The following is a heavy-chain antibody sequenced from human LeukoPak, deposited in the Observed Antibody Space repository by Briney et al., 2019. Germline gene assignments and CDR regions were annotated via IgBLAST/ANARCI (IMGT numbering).Heavy chain of an antibody. D-gene: IGHD6-19*01. CDR2: INPNSGGT. V-gene: IGHV1-2*02. J-gene: IGHJ3*01. CDR3: AREIAVTGTKAFDV. CDR1: GYTFTDYY. Sequence: ASVKVSCKASGYTFTDYYIHWVRPAPGQGLEWMGWINPNSGGTNYAQNFQGRVTMTRDTPISTAYMELSRLTSDDMAVYYCAREIAVTGTKAFDVWGQGTMVTVSS.